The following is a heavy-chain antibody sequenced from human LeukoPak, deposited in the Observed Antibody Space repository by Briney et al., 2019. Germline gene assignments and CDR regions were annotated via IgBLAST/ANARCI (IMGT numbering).Heavy chain of an antibody. Sequence: GGSLRLSCAASGFTFSSYGMHWVRQAPGKGLEWVAVISYDGSNKYYADSVKGRFTISRDNSKNTLYLQMNSLRAEDTAVYYCAKDAHDNNPIWGQGTMVTVSS. CDR2: ISYDGSNK. CDR3: AKDAHDNNPI. V-gene: IGHV3-30*18. CDR1: GFTFSSYG. D-gene: IGHD1-14*01. J-gene: IGHJ3*02.